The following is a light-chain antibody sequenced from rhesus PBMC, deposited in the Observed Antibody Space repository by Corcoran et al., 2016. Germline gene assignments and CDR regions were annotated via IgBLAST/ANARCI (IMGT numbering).Light chain of an antibody. CDR2: RAS. V-gene: IGKV1-69*01. CDR1: QGISNW. J-gene: IGKJ2*01. CDR3: QQHDKSPYS. Sequence: DIQMTQSPSSLSASVGDRVTITCRASQGISNWVAWYQQKPGKAPKLLIYRASNLETGVPSRFSGSGSGTNFTTPISSRQPEDIATYYCQQHDKSPYSFGQGTKVDVK.